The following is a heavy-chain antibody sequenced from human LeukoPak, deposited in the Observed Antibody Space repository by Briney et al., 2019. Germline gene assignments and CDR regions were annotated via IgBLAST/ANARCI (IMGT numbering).Heavy chain of an antibody. CDR2: ISANDGKT. J-gene: IGHJ5*02. CDR3: ARVADYGDYINWFDP. CDR1: GFVFTSYG. Sequence: ASVKVSCKASGFVFTSYGFTWVRQAPGQGLEWMGWISANDGKTHYSEKHQGRVTMSTDTVTSTAYMELRSLRSDDTAVYYCARVADYGDYINWFDPWGQGTLVTVSS. V-gene: IGHV1-18*01. D-gene: IGHD4-17*01.